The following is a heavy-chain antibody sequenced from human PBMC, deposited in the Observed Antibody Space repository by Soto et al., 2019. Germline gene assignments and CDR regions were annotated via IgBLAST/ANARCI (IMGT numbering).Heavy chain of an antibody. CDR2: INHSGNT. CDR3: ASARWDY. Sequence: PSETLSLTCAVSGGSFNTNYWSWVRQPPGKGLDWIGEINHSGNTNYNPSLKSRVTISVDTSKNQFSLKLSSVTAADTAVYYCASARWDYWGQGTLVTVSS. J-gene: IGHJ4*02. V-gene: IGHV4-34*01. CDR1: GGSFNTNY.